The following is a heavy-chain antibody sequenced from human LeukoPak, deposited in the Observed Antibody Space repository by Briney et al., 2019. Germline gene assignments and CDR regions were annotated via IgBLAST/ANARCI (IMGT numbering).Heavy chain of an antibody. CDR3: ARDRRIAAAGVGAGRGENFDY. D-gene: IGHD6-13*01. CDR2: ISAYNGNT. V-gene: IGHV1-18*01. CDR1: GYTFTSYG. J-gene: IGHJ4*02. Sequence: ASVKVSCKASGYTFTSYGISWVRQAPGQGLEWMGWISAYNGNTNYAQKLQGRVTMTTDTSTSTAYMELRSLRSDDTAVYYCARDRRIAAAGVGAGRGENFDYWGQGTLVTVSS.